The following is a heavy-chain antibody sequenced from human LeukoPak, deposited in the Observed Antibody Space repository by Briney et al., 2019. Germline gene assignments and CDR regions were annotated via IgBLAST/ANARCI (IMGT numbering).Heavy chain of an antibody. CDR2: ISGSGGST. CDR3: AKDSDYFLDY. V-gene: IGHV3-23*01. Sequence: GGSLRLSCAASGFTFSSYAMSWVRQAPGKGLEWVSAISGSGGSTYYADSVKGRFTISRDNSRNTLYLQVSSLRAEDTAVYYCAKDSDYFLDYWGQGTLVTVSS. D-gene: IGHD4/OR15-4a*01. CDR1: GFTFSSYA. J-gene: IGHJ4*02.